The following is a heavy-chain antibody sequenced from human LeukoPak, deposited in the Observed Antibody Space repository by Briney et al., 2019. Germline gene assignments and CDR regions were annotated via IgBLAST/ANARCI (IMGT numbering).Heavy chain of an antibody. CDR3: ARGYFDY. V-gene: IGHV3-30-3*01. CDR1: GFTFSSYA. Sequence: GGSLRLSCAASGFTFSSYAMHWVRQAPGKGLEWVAVISYDGSNKYNADSVKGRFTISRDNSKNTLYLQMNSLRAEDTAVYYCARGYFDYWGQGTLVTVSS. J-gene: IGHJ4*02. CDR2: ISYDGSNK.